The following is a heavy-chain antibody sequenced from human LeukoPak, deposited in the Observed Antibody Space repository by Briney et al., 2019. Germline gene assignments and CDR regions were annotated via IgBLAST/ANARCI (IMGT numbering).Heavy chain of an antibody. V-gene: IGHV3-23*01. CDR2: ISGSGGST. J-gene: IGHJ4*02. D-gene: IGHD6-13*01. CDR1: GFTFSSYA. Sequence: GGSLRLSCAASGFTFSSYAMSWVRQAPGKGLEWVSAISGSGGSTYYADSVKGRFTISRDNSKNSLYLQMNSLRAEDTAVYYCAKNQLVTVYFDYWGQGTLVTVSS. CDR3: AKNQLVTVYFDY.